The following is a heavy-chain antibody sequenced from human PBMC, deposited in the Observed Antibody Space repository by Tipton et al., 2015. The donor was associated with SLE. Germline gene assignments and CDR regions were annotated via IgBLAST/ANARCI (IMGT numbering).Heavy chain of an antibody. J-gene: IGHJ4*02. D-gene: IGHD6-13*01. CDR2: INHSGST. CDR1: GGSFSGYY. Sequence: LRLSCAVYGGSFSGYYWNWIRQPPGKGLEWIGEINHSGSTNYKPSLKSRVTISVDTSKNQFSLKLSSVTAADTAVYYCAGGGYSSSWDYWGQGTLVTVSS. CDR3: AGGGYSSSWDY. V-gene: IGHV4-34*01.